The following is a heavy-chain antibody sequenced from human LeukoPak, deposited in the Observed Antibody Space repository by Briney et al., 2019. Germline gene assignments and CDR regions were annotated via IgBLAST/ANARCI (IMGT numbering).Heavy chain of an antibody. V-gene: IGHV3-7*01. J-gene: IGHJ4*02. D-gene: IGHD1-14*01. CDR1: GFTISSYW. CDR3: AREVWGPEY. CDR2: IKQDESEK. Sequence: GGSLRLSCAGSGFTISSYWMTWVRQAPGKGLEWVANIKQDESEKYYVDSVKGRFTISRDNAKNSLYLQMNSLRAADTAVYYCAREVWGPEYWGQGTLVTVSS.